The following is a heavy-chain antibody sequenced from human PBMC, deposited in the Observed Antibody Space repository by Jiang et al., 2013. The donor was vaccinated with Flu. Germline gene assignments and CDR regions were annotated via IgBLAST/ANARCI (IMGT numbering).Heavy chain of an antibody. Sequence: SGSGLVKPSETLSLTCTVSGGSISSSSYYWGWIRQPPGKGLEWIGSIYYSGSTYYNPSLKSRVTISVDTSKNQFSLKLSSVTAADTAVYYCARIAVAGPRGYWGQGTLVTVS. CDR2: IYYSGST. CDR1: GGSISSSSYY. D-gene: IGHD6-19*01. J-gene: IGHJ4*02. CDR3: ARIAVAGPRGY. V-gene: IGHV4-39*01.